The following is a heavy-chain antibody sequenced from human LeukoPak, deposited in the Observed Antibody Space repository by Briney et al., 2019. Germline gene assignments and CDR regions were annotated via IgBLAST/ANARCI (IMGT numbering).Heavy chain of an antibody. V-gene: IGHV1-18*01. CDR3: ARVGLLTGYYFFDY. J-gene: IGHJ4*02. CDR1: GYTFSSYG. D-gene: IGHD3-9*01. Sequence: ASVKVSCKASGYTFSSYGITWVRQAPGQGLEWVGWIRGDNGDTNYAQKLQGRVTMTTDTSTSTAYMELRSLGSDETAVYYCARVGLLTGYYFFDYWGQGTLVTVSS. CDR2: IRGDNGDT.